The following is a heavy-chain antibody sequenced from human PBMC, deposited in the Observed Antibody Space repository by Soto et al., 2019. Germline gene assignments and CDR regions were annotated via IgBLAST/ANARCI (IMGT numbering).Heavy chain of an antibody. J-gene: IGHJ4*02. CDR2: TYYRSKWYN. V-gene: IGHV6-1*01. CDR1: GDSASSSSAA. Sequence: SQTLSLTGVISGDSASSSSAAWNWIRQSPSRGLEWLGRTYYRSKWYNDYAVSVKSRIPINPDTSKNQFSLQLNSVTPEDTAVYYCARGLPSTGLKFAYWGQGTLVTVSS. D-gene: IGHD2-8*02. CDR3: ARGLPSTGLKFAY.